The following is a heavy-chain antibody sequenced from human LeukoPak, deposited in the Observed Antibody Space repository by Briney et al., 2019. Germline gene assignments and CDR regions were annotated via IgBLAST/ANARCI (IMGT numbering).Heavy chain of an antibody. Sequence: PSETLSLTCAVYGGSFSGYYWSWIRQPPGKGLEWIGEINHSGSTNYNPSLKSRVTISVDTSKNQFSLKPSSVTAADTAVYYCAKGSSWYGGFDPWGQGTLVTVSS. CDR2: INHSGST. CDR1: GGSFSGYY. J-gene: IGHJ5*02. CDR3: AKGSSWYGGFDP. D-gene: IGHD6-13*01. V-gene: IGHV4-34*01.